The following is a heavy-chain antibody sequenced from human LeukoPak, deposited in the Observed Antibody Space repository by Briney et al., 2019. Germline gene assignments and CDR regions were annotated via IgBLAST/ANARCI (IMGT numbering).Heavy chain of an antibody. Sequence: QPGGSLRLSCAASGFTFSSYAMGWVRQAPGKGLEWVSAISGSGGTTYYADSVKGRFTISRDNSKNTLYLQMNSLSAEDTAVYYCAKDSLGGSIVVVITTDFDYWGQGTLVTVSS. V-gene: IGHV3-23*01. CDR2: ISGSGGTT. D-gene: IGHD3-22*01. J-gene: IGHJ4*02. CDR3: AKDSLGGSIVVVITTDFDY. CDR1: GFTFSSYA.